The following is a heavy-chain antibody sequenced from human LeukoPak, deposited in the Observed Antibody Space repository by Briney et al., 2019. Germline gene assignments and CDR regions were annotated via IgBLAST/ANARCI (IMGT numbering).Heavy chain of an antibody. Sequence: GGSLRLSCAASGFTGSHNYMSWVRQAPGKGLEWVSATHSSGGTYYADSVKGRFTISRDTSKNTLYLQINSLSVEDTAVYYCIVFGDSNHWGQGTLVTISS. CDR2: THSSGGT. CDR3: IVFGDSNH. CDR1: GFTGSHNY. V-gene: IGHV3-53*01. D-gene: IGHD4-17*01. J-gene: IGHJ5*02.